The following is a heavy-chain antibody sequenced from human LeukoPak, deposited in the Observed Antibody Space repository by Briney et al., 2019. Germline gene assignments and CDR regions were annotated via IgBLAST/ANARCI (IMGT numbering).Heavy chain of an antibody. Sequence: GASVKVSCKASGYTFTSYGISWVRQAPGQGLEWMGWISAYNGNTNYAQKFQGRVTITADKSTSTAYMELSSLRSEDTAVYYCARDYYYGSGSYYRYWGQGTLVTVSS. V-gene: IGHV1-18*01. CDR3: ARDYYYGSGSYYRY. J-gene: IGHJ4*02. CDR2: ISAYNGNT. CDR1: GYTFTSYG. D-gene: IGHD3-10*01.